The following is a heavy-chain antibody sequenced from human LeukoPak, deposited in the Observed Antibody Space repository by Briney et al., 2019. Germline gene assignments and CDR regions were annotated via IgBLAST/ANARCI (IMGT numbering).Heavy chain of an antibody. CDR3: ARADSSCAFDI. J-gene: IGHJ3*02. V-gene: IGHV4-59*01. CDR1: GGSINSYY. CDR2: IYYSGST. D-gene: IGHD5-18*01. Sequence: SETLSLTCTVSGGSINSYYWSWIRQPPGKGLEWIGYIYYSGSTNYNPSLKSRVTISVDTSKNQFSLKLSSVTAADTAVYYCARADSSCAFDIWGQGTMVTVSS.